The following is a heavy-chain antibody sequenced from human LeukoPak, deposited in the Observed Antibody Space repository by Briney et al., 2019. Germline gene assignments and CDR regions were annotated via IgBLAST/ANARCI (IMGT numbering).Heavy chain of an antibody. J-gene: IGHJ6*02. Sequence: SVKVSYKASGDAFNSHTINWVRQAPGQGLEWVGSIIPSFGIPSYAQKFKGRVTISADTSTTTAFMDLTSLRSEDTAVYYCARDFWGTMVRAASMDVWGQGTTVTVSS. CDR3: ARDFWGTMVRAASMDV. D-gene: IGHD3-10*01. CDR1: GDAFNSHT. V-gene: IGHV1-69*17. CDR2: IIPSFGIP.